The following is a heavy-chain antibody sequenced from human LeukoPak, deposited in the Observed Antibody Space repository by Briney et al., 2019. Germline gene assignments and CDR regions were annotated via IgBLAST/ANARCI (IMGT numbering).Heavy chain of an antibody. J-gene: IGHJ4*02. D-gene: IGHD3-22*01. CDR2: ITPIFGTA. V-gene: IGHV1-69*13. Sequence: SVKVSCKASGGTFSTYVISWVRQASGQGLEWMAGITPIFGTAKYAQKFQGRVTITADESTSTAYMELSSLRSEDTAVYYCARDAAIYDSSGYYYLWWGQGTLVTVSS. CDR1: GGTFSTYV. CDR3: ARDAAIYDSSGYYYLW.